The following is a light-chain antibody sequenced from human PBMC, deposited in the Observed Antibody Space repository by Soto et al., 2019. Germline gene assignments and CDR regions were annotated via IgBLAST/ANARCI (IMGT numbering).Light chain of an antibody. CDR3: QQSYSAPPLT. CDR1: QTIDIF. J-gene: IGKJ4*01. V-gene: IGKV1-39*01. Sequence: DIQMTQSPSSLSASVGDRVTITCRASQTIDIFLSWYHQKPGRAPDLLIYGASTLHSGVPSRFSGSGSGTDFSLTISSLQPEDVGTYYCQQSYSAPPLTFGAGTKVDIK. CDR2: GAS.